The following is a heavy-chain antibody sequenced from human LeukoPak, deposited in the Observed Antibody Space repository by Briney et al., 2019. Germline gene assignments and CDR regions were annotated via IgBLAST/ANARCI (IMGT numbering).Heavy chain of an antibody. J-gene: IGHJ4*02. CDR2: ISGSSSYI. D-gene: IGHD3-3*01. Sequence: GGSLRLSCAASGFTFSSYSMNWVRQAPGKGLEWVSSISGSSSYIYYADSVKGRFTISRDNAKNSLYLQMNSLRAEDTAVYYCARSAGLEWSIYWGQGTLVTVSS. CDR3: ARSAGLEWSIY. CDR1: GFTFSSYS. V-gene: IGHV3-21*01.